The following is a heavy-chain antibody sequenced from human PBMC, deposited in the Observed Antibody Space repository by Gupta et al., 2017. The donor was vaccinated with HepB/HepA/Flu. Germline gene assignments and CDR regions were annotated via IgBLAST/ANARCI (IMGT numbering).Heavy chain of an antibody. CDR2: IYYSGNT. Sequence: QVQLQESGPGLVKPSQTLSLTCTVSGGSISSGAYYWTWVRQHPGKGLEWIGNIYYSGNTYYNPSLKSRVTISLDTSRNQFSLKLSSVTAADTAVYYCVRLFTGLQYNWFDPWGQGTLVTVSS. V-gene: IGHV4-31*03. CDR3: VRLFTGLQYNWFDP. CDR1: GGSISSGAYY. D-gene: IGHD2-15*01. J-gene: IGHJ5*02.